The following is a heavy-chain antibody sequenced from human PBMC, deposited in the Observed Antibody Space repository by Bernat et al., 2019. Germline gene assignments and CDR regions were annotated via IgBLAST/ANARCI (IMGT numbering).Heavy chain of an antibody. CDR3: ARDRGLRITMVQGVYDY. D-gene: IGHD3-10*01. V-gene: IGHV3-7*03. Sequence: EVQLVESGGGLVQPGGSLRLSCAASGFTFSSYWMSWVRQAPGKGLEWVANIKKDGSEKYYVDSVKGRFTISRDNAKNSLYLQMNSLRAEDMAVYYCARDRGLRITMVQGVYDYWGQGTLVTVSS. CDR1: GFTFSSYW. CDR2: IKKDGSEK. J-gene: IGHJ4*02.